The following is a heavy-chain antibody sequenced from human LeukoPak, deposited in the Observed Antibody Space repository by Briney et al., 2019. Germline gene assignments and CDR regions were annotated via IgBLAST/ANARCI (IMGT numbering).Heavy chain of an antibody. J-gene: IGHJ3*02. D-gene: IGHD4-17*01. CDR1: GGSISSYY. Sequence: SETLSLICTVSGGSISSYYWSWIRQPAGKGLEWIGRIYTSGSTNYNPSLKSRVTMSVDTSKNQFSLKLSSVTAADTAVYYCARSGDYVTNDAFDIWGQGTMVTVSS. CDR2: IYTSGST. CDR3: ARSGDYVTNDAFDI. V-gene: IGHV4-4*07.